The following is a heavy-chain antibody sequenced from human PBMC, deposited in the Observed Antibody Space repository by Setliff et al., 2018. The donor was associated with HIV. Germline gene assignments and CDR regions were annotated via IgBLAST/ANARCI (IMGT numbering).Heavy chain of an antibody. Sequence: PSETLSLTCAVSGYSISRGYFWVWVRQPPGKGLEWIGSVSHSGNTDYNISLKSRVTISIDNSNNHFSLKLRSVTAADTAVYYCVSQPESRWQIEYWGQGTLVTVLL. V-gene: IGHV4-38-2*01. CDR3: VSQPESRWQIEY. CDR1: GYSISRGYF. CDR2: VSHSGNT. J-gene: IGHJ4*02. D-gene: IGHD3-10*01.